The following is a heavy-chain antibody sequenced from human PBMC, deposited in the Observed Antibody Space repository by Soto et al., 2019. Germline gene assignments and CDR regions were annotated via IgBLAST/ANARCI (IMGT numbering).Heavy chain of an antibody. J-gene: IGHJ4*02. V-gene: IGHV3-21*01. CDR2: ISSSSSYI. Sequence: PGGSLRLSCAASGFTFSSYSMNWVRQAPGKGLEWVSSISSSSSYIYYADSLKGRFTISRDNAKNSLYLQMNSLRAEDTAVYYCARDRDGYNRQLDYWGQGTLVTVSS. CDR3: ARDRDGYNRQLDY. D-gene: IGHD5-12*01. CDR1: GFTFSSYS.